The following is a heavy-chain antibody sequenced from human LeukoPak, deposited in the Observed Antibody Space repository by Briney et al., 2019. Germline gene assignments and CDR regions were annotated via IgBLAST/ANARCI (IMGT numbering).Heavy chain of an antibody. Sequence: EASVKVSCKASGYTFTSYYIHWVRQAPGQGLEWLGIINPSGGTTSYAQKFQGRVTMTSDTSTSTVYMDLSSLRFEDTAVYYCARGLSTSWQNFDYWGQGTLVTVSS. CDR1: GYTFTSYY. D-gene: IGHD6-13*01. J-gene: IGHJ4*02. CDR2: INPSGGTT. CDR3: ARGLSTSWQNFDY. V-gene: IGHV1-46*01.